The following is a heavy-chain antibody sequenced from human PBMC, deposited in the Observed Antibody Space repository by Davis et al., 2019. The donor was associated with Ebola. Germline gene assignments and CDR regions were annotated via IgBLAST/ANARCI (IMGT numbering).Heavy chain of an antibody. CDR3: ARDAYYDSSGYRPYFDY. D-gene: IGHD3-22*01. CDR1: GFTFSDYY. CDR2: ISSSSSYT. Sequence: GESLKISCAASGFTFSDYYMSWIRQAPGKGLEWVSYISSSSSYTNYADSVKGRFTISRDNAKNSLYLQMNSLRAEDTAVYYCARDAYYDSSGYRPYFDYWGQGTLVTVSS. J-gene: IGHJ4*02. V-gene: IGHV3-11*06.